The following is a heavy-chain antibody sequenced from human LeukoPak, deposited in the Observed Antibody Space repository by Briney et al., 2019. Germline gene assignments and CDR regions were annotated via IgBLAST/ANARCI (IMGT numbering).Heavy chain of an antibody. CDR1: GFTFSNYW. V-gene: IGHV3-7*01. CDR3: VRIYNDNNSGYRPFDF. Sequence: PGGSLRLSCAASGFTFSNYWMGYVRQSPGKGLEWVANIEEDGSEKYYVDSVKGRFTISRDNAKNSLWLQMSGLRAEDTAVYYCVRIYNDNNSGYRPFDFWGQGTLVTVSS. J-gene: IGHJ4*02. CDR2: IEEDGSEK. D-gene: IGHD3-22*01.